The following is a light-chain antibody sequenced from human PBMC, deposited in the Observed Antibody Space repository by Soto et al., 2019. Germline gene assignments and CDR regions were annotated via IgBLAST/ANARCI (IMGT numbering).Light chain of an antibody. Sequence: QSALTQPASVSGSPGQSITISCTGTSTDVGTYNLVSWFQQYPGKAPKLMIYEGSERPSGVSNRFSGSRSGNTASLTISGLQAEDEADYYCCSYAGGSTYVFGSGTKLTVL. CDR3: CSYAGGSTYV. CDR1: STDVGTYNL. V-gene: IGLV2-23*01. J-gene: IGLJ1*01. CDR2: EGS.